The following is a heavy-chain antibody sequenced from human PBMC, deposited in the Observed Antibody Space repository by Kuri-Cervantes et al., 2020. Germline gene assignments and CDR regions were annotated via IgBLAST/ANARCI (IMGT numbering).Heavy chain of an antibody. CDR1: GFSLSTSGVG. CDR3: AHRPSWGTRGVY. J-gene: IGHJ4*02. Sequence: SGPTLVKPTQTLTLTCTFSGFSLSTSGVGVGWIRQPPGKALEWLALIYWNDDKRYSPSLKSRLTITKDTSKNQVVLTMTNMDPVDTATYYCAHRPSWGTRGVYWAQGTLVTVSS. V-gene: IGHV2-5*01. D-gene: IGHD3-16*01. CDR2: IYWNDDK.